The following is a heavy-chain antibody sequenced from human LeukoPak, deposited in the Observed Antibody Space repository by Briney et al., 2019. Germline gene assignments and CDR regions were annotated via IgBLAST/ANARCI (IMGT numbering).Heavy chain of an antibody. D-gene: IGHD5-18*01. CDR3: ARHDSFIPH. CDR2: ISDSGRAT. V-gene: IGHV3-23*01. J-gene: IGHJ4*02. Sequence: GGSLRLSCAASGFTFNNYAMSWVRQAPGKGLERVSGISDSGRATYYTDSVRGRCTISRDNSKNTVYLQMSNLRADDTAVYFCARHDSFIPHWGQGSLVTVSS. CDR1: GFTFNNYA.